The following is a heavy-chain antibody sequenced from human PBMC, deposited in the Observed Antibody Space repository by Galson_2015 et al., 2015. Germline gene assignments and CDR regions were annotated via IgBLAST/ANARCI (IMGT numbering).Heavy chain of an antibody. CDR2: IYAEGTT. D-gene: IGHD2-21*01. J-gene: IGHJ4*02. V-gene: IGHV3-53*01. CDR3: ARKYDTCRLL. Sequence: SLRLSCAASGFTVSSNYMSWVRQAAGKGLEWVSVIYAEGTTYYADPVKGRFTISRDNSKNTLYLQMNSLRAEDTAVYYCARKYDTCRLLWGQGTQVTVSS. CDR1: GFTVSSNY.